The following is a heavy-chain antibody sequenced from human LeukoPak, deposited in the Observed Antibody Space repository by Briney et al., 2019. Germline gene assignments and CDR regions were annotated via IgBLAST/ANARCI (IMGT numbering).Heavy chain of an antibody. D-gene: IGHD4-17*01. J-gene: IGHJ4*02. Sequence: GGSLRLSCAASGFTVSSIHMVWVRQAPGKGLEWVSVTYTGGNSYYADSVKGRFIISRDISKNTLYLQMNSLRAEDSAMYYCARGEFGDLRYDCWGQGSLVTVSS. CDR2: TYTGGNS. V-gene: IGHV3-53*01. CDR1: GFTVSSIH. CDR3: ARGEFGDLRYDC.